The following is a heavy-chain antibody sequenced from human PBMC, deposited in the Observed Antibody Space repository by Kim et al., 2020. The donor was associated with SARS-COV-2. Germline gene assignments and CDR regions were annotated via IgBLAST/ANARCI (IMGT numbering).Heavy chain of an antibody. CDR2: ISAYNGNT. Sequence: ASVKVSCKASGYTFTSYGISWVRQAPGQGLEWMGWISAYNGNTNYAQKLQGRVTMTTDTSTSTAYMELRSLRSDDTAVYYCARVGYYDSSGYYYDFPPYYYYGMDVWGQGTTVTVSS. D-gene: IGHD3-22*01. J-gene: IGHJ6*02. V-gene: IGHV1-18*04. CDR3: ARVGYYDSSGYYYDFPPYYYYGMDV. CDR1: GYTFTSYG.